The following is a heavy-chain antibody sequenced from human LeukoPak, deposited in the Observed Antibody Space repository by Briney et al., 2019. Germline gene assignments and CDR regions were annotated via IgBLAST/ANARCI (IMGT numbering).Heavy chain of an antibody. D-gene: IGHD2-21*01. CDR2: IITIFGTA. J-gene: IGHJ6*03. V-gene: IGHV1-69*05. CDR1: GGTFSSYA. Sequence: GASVKVSCKASGGTFSSYAISWVRQAPGQGLEWMGGIITIFGTANYAQKFQGRVTITTDESTSTAYMELSSLRSEDTAVYYCARGRDCGGDCYYYYMDVWGKGTTVTVSS. CDR3: ARGRDCGGDCYYYYMDV.